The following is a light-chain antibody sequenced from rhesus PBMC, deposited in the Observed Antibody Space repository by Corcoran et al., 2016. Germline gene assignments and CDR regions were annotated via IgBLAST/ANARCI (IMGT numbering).Light chain of an antibody. CDR2: KAS. CDR1: QGISSW. J-gene: IGKJ4*01. Sequence: DIQMTQSPSSLSASVGDTVSITCRASQGISSWLVWYQQKPGKAPKLLSYKASSLQGGVPSRFSGRGSGTEFTLTISSLQSEDFATYYCQQDSSRPLTFGGGTKVELK. V-gene: IGKV1-22*01. CDR3: QQDSSRPLT.